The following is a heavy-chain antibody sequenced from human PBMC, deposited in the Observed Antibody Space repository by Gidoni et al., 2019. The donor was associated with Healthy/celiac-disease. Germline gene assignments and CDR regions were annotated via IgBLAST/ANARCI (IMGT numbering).Heavy chain of an antibody. CDR2: INPNSGGT. J-gene: IGHJ6*03. CDR3: ARGGMEPAAPFHYYYYMDV. D-gene: IGHD2-2*01. V-gene: IGHV1-2*02. Sequence: QVQLVQSGAEEKKPGASVKVSCKASGYTFTGYSMHWVRQAPGQGLEWMGWINPNSGGTNYAQKFQGRVTMTRDTSISTAYMELSRLRSDDTAVYYCARGGMEPAAPFHYYYYMDVWGKGTTVTVSS. CDR1: GYTFTGYS.